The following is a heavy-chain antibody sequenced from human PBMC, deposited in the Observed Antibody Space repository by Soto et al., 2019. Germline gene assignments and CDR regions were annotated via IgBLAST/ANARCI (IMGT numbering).Heavy chain of an antibody. Sequence: ASVKVSCKASGGTFSSYAISWVRQAPGQGLEWMGGIIPIFGIANYAQKFQGRVTITADKSKSTAYMELSSLRSEDTAVSDCARELSEYSSSLGSFDIWGQGTMVTVSS. CDR3: ARELSEYSSSLGSFDI. V-gene: IGHV1-69*10. D-gene: IGHD6-6*01. J-gene: IGHJ3*02. CDR1: GGTFSSYA. CDR2: IIPIFGIA.